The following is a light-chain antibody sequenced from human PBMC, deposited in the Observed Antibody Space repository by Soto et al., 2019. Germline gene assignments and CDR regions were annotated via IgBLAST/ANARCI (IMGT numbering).Light chain of an antibody. Sequence: DVVLTQTPLSLSVTPGQPASISCKSSQSLLHSNGKTFFYWYLQKPGQSPQLLIYGLSDRFSGVPDRFSVSGSGTDFTLKISRVEAEDVGVYYCMQRIQLPETFGQGTMLEIK. J-gene: IGKJ2*01. CDR1: QSLLHSNGKTF. CDR2: GLS. V-gene: IGKV2D-29*02. CDR3: MQRIQLPET.